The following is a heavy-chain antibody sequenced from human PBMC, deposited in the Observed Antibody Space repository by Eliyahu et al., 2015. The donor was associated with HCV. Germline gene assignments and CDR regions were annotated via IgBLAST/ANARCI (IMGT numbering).Heavy chain of an antibody. D-gene: IGHD3-9*01. CDR3: AKDPNYEILSGYSFFDN. CDR1: GFKFSDYV. J-gene: IGHJ4*02. V-gene: IGHV3-23*04. Sequence: EVHLVESGGGLLQPGRSLRLSCAASGFKFSDYVMSWVRQAPGKGLEWVSAISGGGNIYYADAVKGRFTISRDNSKNTLYLQMNSLRVEDTALYYCAKDPNYEILSGYSFFDNWGQGTLVTVSS. CDR2: ISGGGNI.